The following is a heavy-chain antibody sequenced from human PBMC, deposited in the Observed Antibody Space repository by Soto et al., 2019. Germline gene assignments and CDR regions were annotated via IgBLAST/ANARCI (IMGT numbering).Heavy chain of an antibody. CDR1: GYTFTSYG. CDR3: AIPHYGFWSGYYNNWFDP. Sequence: GASVKVSCKASGYTFTSYGISWVRQAPGQGLEWMGWISAYNGNTNYAQKLQGRVTMTTDTSTSTAYMELRSLRSDDTAVYYCAIPHYGFWSGYYNNWFDPWGQGTLVTVSS. D-gene: IGHD3-3*01. V-gene: IGHV1-18*01. J-gene: IGHJ5*02. CDR2: ISAYNGNT.